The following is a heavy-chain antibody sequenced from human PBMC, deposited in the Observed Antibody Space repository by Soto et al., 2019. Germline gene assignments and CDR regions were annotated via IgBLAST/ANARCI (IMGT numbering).Heavy chain of an antibody. CDR1: GGSISSGGYY. Sequence: TSETLSLTCTVSGGSISSGGYYWSWIRQPPGKGLEWIGVINHSGSTYHNLSLKGRVTMSVDASRNQFSLKLTSMTAADTAVYYCARLGGYVSVGYYYLWDSWGQGTLVTVSS. CDR3: ARLGGYVSVGYYYLWDS. D-gene: IGHD3-22*01. CDR2: INHSGST. V-gene: IGHV4-39*01. J-gene: IGHJ4*02.